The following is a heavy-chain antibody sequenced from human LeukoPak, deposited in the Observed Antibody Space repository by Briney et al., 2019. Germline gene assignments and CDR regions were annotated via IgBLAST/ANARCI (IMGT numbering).Heavy chain of an antibody. CDR2: IKQDGSEK. V-gene: IGHV3-7*01. CDR3: ARLSEMLRGPEVIYYFEH. D-gene: IGHD3-10*01. Sequence: GGSLRLSCEASEFTFTTYWMSWVRQAPGKGLEWVGNIKQDGSEKYYVDSVKGRFTISRDNAKNSVYLQMNSLRAEDTAVYYCARLSEMLRGPEVIYYFEHWGQGTLVTVSS. J-gene: IGHJ4*02. CDR1: EFTFTTYW.